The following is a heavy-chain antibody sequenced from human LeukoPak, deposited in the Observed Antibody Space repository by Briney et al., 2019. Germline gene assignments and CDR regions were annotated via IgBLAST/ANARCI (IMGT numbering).Heavy chain of an antibody. CDR2: IYHSGST. D-gene: IGHD3-9*01. V-gene: IGHV4-38-2*02. CDR3: ARASGLPYHAFDI. J-gene: IGHJ3*02. Sequence: SETLSLTCTVSGYPISSGYYWGWIRQPPGKGLEWIGSIYHSGSTYYNPSLKSRVTISVDTSKNQFSLKLSSVTAADTAVYYCARASGLPYHAFDIWGQGTMVTVSS. CDR1: GYPISSGYY.